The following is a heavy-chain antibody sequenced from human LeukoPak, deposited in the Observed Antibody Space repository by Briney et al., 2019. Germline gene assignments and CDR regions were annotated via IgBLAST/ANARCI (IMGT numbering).Heavy chain of an antibody. V-gene: IGHV4-59*04. CDR2: IYYSGST. J-gene: IGHJ4*02. CDR1: GGSISSYY. Sequence: PSETLSLTCTVSGGSISSYYWSWIRQPPGKGLEWIGYIYYSGSTYYNPSLKSRVTISVDTSKNQFSLKLSSVTAADTAVYYCAAYPVAGTFDSWGQGTLVTVSS. CDR3: AAYPVAGTFDS. D-gene: IGHD6-19*01.